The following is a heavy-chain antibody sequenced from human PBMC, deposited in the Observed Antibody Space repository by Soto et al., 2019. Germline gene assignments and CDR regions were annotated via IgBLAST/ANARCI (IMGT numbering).Heavy chain of an antibody. Sequence: GGSLRLSCAASGFTFSSYSMNWVRQAPGKGLEWVSSISSSSSYIYYADSVKGRFTISRDNAKNSLYLQMNSLRAEDTAVYYCARAYYYGSGSSHYYYYGMDVWGQGTTVTVSS. CDR3: ARAYYYGSGSSHYYYYGMDV. CDR1: GFTFSSYS. D-gene: IGHD3-10*01. V-gene: IGHV3-21*04. J-gene: IGHJ6*02. CDR2: ISSSSSYI.